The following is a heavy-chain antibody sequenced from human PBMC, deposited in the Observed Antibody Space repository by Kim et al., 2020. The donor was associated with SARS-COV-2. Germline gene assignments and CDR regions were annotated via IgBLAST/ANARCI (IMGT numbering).Heavy chain of an antibody. J-gene: IGHJ6*03. CDR3: ARGGTGHYYYYYMEV. Sequence: GGSLRLSCAASGFTFSSYDMHWVRQATGKGLEWVSAIGTAGDTYYPGSVKGRFTISRENAKNSLYLQMNSLRAGDTAVYYCARGGTGHYYYYYMEVWGKGTTVTVSS. V-gene: IGHV3-13*01. D-gene: IGHD1-1*01. CDR1: GFTFSSYD. CDR2: IGTAGDT.